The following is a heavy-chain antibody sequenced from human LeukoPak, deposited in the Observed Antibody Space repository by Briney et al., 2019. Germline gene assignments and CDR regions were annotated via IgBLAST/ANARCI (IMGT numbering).Heavy chain of an antibody. V-gene: IGHV1-2*02. J-gene: IGHJ4*02. CDR3: ARDGEAAAGPDVY. CDR1: GYTFTGYH. CDR2: INPNSGGT. D-gene: IGHD6-13*01. Sequence: ASVKVSCKASGYTFTGYHMHWVRQAPGQGLEWMGWINPNSGGTNYAQKFQGRVTMTRDTSISTAYMELSRLRSEDTAVYYCARDGEAAAGPDVYWGQGTLVTVSS.